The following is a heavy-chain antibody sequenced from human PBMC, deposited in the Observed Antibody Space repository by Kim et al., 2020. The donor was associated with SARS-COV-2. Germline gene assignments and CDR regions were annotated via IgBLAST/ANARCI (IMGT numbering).Heavy chain of an antibody. CDR2: IIPLLGAV. D-gene: IGHD3-10*01. J-gene: IGHJ6*03. V-gene: IGHV1-69*04. CDR1: GGLFTNFA. Sequence: SVKVSCKASGGLFTNFAIAWVRQAPGQGLEWMGRIIPLLGAVKYSQRFQGRVTMTADTLTSTAYMEMSSLTSEDTALYYCARLNYYGSGTYTHYDYYMD. CDR3: ARLNYYGSGTYTHYDYYMD.